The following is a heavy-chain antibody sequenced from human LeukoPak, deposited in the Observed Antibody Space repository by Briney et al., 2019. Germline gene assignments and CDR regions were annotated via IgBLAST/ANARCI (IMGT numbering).Heavy chain of an antibody. J-gene: IGHJ6*02. CDR1: GFTFNSYW. Sequence: GGSLRLSCAASGFTFNSYWMRWLRQAPGKGLEWVANIKQDGSEKYYVDSVKGRFTISRDNAKNSLYLQMNSLRAEDTAVYYCARLNDDYGMDVWGQGTTVTVSS. CDR3: ARLNDDYGMDV. V-gene: IGHV3-7*05. D-gene: IGHD1-1*01. CDR2: IKQDGSEK.